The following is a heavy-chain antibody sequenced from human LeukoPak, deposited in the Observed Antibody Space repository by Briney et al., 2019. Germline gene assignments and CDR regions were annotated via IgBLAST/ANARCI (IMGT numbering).Heavy chain of an antibody. V-gene: IGHV1-8*01. D-gene: IGHD3-3*01. CDR2: MNPNSGNT. CDR3: ARGLPPYDFWSGYTFDP. J-gene: IGHJ5*02. Sequence: ASVKVSCKASGYTFTSYDINWVRQAPGQGLEWMGWMNPNSGNTGYAQKFQGRVTMTRNTSISTAYMELSSLRSEDTAVYYCARGLPPYDFWSGYTFDPWGQGTLVTVSS. CDR1: GYTFTSYD.